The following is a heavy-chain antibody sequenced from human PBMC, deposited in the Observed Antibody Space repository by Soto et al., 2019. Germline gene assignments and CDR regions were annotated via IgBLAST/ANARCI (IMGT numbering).Heavy chain of an antibody. J-gene: IGHJ4*02. V-gene: IGHV1-69*01. CDR2: IIPIFGTA. D-gene: IGHD4-17*01. Sequence: QVQLVQSGAEVKKPGSSVKVSCKASGGTFSSYAISWVRQAPGQGLEWMGGIIPIFGTANYAQKFQGRVTITADEATSTAYMELSSLRSEDTAVYYCARDRDYYLGVGYFDYWGQGTLVTVSS. CDR3: ARDRDYYLGVGYFDY. CDR1: GGTFSSYA.